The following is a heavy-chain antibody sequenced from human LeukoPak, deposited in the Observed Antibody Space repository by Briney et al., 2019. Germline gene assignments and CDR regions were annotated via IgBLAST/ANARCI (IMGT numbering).Heavy chain of an antibody. Sequence: GGSLRLSCEASGFTISSNYMTWVRQAPGKGPEWVSSITSSSSYIYYADSVKGRFTISRDNARNSLYLQMNNLRAEDTALYYCARDGDTVLTRGYYYYMDVWGKGTTVTVSS. D-gene: IGHD4-23*01. J-gene: IGHJ6*03. CDR3: ARDGDTVLTRGYYYYMDV. CDR2: ITSSSSYI. CDR1: GFTISSNY. V-gene: IGHV3-21*01.